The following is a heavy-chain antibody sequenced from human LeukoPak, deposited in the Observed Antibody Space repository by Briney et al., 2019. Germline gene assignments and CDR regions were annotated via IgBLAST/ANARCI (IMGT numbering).Heavy chain of an antibody. J-gene: IGHJ4*02. Sequence: GGSLRLSCAASGFTFSSYSLNWVRQAPGKGLEWVSFSSRSSSAIYYADSVKGRFTISRDNSEKSLYLQMNSLRAEDTAVYYCARDRGGSYSAIDWWGQGTPVTVSS. CDR2: SSRSSSAI. CDR3: ARDRGGSYSAIDW. CDR1: GFTFSSYS. V-gene: IGHV3-48*04. D-gene: IGHD2-15*01.